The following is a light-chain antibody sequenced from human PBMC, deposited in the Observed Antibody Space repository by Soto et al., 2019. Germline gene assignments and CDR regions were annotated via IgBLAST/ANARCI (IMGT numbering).Light chain of an antibody. J-gene: IGKJ4*01. CDR3: QKHGSAPHT. Sequence: DIQMTQSPSSLSASVGDTVTITCRASQGIIDSLAWYQQKPGKVPKLLIYAASTLHTGVSSRFSGSGSGTDFTLTIGSLQPEDVAAYYCQKHGSAPHTFGQGTKVEIK. V-gene: IGKV1-27*01. CDR1: QGIIDS. CDR2: AAS.